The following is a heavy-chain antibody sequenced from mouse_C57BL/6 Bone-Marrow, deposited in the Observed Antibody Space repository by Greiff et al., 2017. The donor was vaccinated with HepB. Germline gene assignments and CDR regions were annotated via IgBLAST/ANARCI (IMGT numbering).Heavy chain of an antibody. CDR1: GYTFTSYW. J-gene: IGHJ4*01. V-gene: IGHV1-55*01. CDR2: IYPGSGST. Sequence: VQLQQPGAELVKPGASVKMSCKASGYTFTSYWITWVKQRPGQGLEWIGDIYPGSGSTNYNEKFKSKATLTVDKSSSTAYMQLSSLTSEDSAVYYCAQKGIYDGYYDAMDYWGQGTSVTVSS. D-gene: IGHD2-3*01. CDR3: AQKGIYDGYYDAMDY.